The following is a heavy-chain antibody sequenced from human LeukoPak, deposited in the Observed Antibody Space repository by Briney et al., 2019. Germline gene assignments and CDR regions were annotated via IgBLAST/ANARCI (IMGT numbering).Heavy chain of an antibody. J-gene: IGHJ4*02. D-gene: IGHD3-16*01. Sequence: GGSLRLSCAASGFTFSTYWMHWVRQAPGKGLVWVSRINIDGSSTACADSVKGRFTISRDNAKNSLYLQMNSLRAEDTAVYYCARGMSTGEYWGQGTLVTVSS. CDR2: INIDGSST. V-gene: IGHV3-74*01. CDR1: GFTFSTYW. CDR3: ARGMSTGEY.